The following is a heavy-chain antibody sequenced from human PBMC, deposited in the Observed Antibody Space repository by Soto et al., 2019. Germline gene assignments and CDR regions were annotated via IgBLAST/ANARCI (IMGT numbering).Heavy chain of an antibody. V-gene: IGHV1-46*01. CDR3: AREEYYDSSGYQKSDY. D-gene: IGHD3-22*01. CDR1: GYTFTSYY. J-gene: IGHJ4*02. CDR2: INPSGGST. Sequence: ASVKVSCKASGYTFTSYYMHWVRQAPGQGLEWMGIINPSGGSTSYAQKFQGRVTMTRDTSTSTVYMELSSLRSEDTAVYYCAREEYYDSSGYQKSDYWGQGTLVTVSS.